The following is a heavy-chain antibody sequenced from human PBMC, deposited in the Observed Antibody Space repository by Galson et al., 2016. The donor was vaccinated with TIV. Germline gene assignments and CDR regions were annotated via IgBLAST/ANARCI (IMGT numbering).Heavy chain of an antibody. J-gene: IGHJ5*02. V-gene: IGHV3-7*03. CDR2: IEGDGRDK. D-gene: IGHD2-15*01. CDR1: GFTFYNYW. Sequence: SLRLSCAASGFTFYNYWMSWVRQAPGKGLEWVASIEGDGRDKDYVDSVKGRFTISRDNAKNSLYLQMNSLRPEDTAVYYCARVHWDDIVVPAATPNDWVDPWGQGTLVTVSS. CDR3: ARVHWDDIVVPAATPNDWVDP.